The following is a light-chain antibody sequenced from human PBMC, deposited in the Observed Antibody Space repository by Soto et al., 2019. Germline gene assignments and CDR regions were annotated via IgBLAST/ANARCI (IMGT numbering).Light chain of an antibody. Sequence: QSVLTQPPSASGTPGRRVTISCSGSSSNIGSNYVYWYQQLPGTAPKLLIYRNNQRPSGVPDRFSGSKSGTSASLAISGLRSEDEADYYCAAWDDSLSGPHVVFGGGTKLTVL. CDR3: AAWDDSLSGPHVV. CDR2: RNN. V-gene: IGLV1-47*01. CDR1: SSNIGSNY. J-gene: IGLJ2*01.